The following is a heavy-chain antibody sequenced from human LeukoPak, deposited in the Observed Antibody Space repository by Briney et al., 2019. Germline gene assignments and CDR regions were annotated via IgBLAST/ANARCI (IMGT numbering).Heavy chain of an antibody. J-gene: IGHJ6*02. CDR2: ISSSSSYI. Sequence: GGSLRLSCAASGFTFSSYSMNWVRQAPGKGLEWVSSISSSSSYIYYADSVKGRFTISRDNSKNTLYLQMNSLRAEDTAVYYCAKAPGYSVADPIYYYYGMDVWGQGTTVTVSS. CDR3: AKAPGYSVADPIYYYYGMDV. D-gene: IGHD3-9*01. CDR1: GFTFSSYS. V-gene: IGHV3-21*04.